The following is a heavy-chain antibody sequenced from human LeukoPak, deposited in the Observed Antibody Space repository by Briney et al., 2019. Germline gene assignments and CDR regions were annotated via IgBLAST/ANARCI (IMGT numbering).Heavy chain of an antibody. D-gene: IGHD1-20*01. CDR2: ISSSSSYI. CDR3: ARAHNWKYGTFDY. CDR1: GFTFSSYS. Sequence: AGGSLRLSCAASGFTFSSYSMNWVRQAPGKGLEWVSCISSSSSYIYNADSVKGRFTISRDNAKKSLYLQMNSLRVEDTAVYYCARAHNWKYGTFDYWGQGTLVTVSS. J-gene: IGHJ4*02. V-gene: IGHV3-21*01.